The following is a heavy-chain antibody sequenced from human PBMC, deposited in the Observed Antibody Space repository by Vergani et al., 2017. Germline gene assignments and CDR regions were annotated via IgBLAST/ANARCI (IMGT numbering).Heavy chain of an antibody. J-gene: IGHJ4*02. CDR3: ARDRDSSGXLDY. D-gene: IGHD3-22*01. CDR2: ISSGSSYI. CDR1: GFTFTIYN. V-gene: IGHV3-21*01. Sequence: EVQLVESGGGLVKPGGSLRPSCAASGFTFTIYNMNWVRQAPGKGLEWVSSISSGSSYISYADSMKGRFTVSRDNAKNSLYLQMNSLRAEDTAVYYCARDRDSSGXLDYWGQGTLVTVSS.